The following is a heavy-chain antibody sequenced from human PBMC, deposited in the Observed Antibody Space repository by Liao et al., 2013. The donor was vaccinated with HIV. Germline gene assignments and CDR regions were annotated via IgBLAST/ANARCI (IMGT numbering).Heavy chain of an antibody. CDR1: GGSISSGSYY. J-gene: IGHJ6*03. CDR2: IYSSGST. Sequence: QVQLQESGPGLVKPSQTLSLTCTVSGGSISSGSYYWSWIRQPAGKGLEWIGRIYSSGSTDYNPSLKSRVTLSLDTSKNQFSLRLRSVTDADTAVYYCARAIYGSGSDPPYYYYYMDVWGKGTTVTVSS. D-gene: IGHD3-10*01. V-gene: IGHV4-61*02. CDR3: ARAIYGSGSDPPYYYYYMDV.